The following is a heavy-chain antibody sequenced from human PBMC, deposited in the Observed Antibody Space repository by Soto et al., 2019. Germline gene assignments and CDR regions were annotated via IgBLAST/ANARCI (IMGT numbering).Heavy chain of an antibody. Sequence: EVQLVQSGRGLVQPGGSLRLSCVASGFTIYKNDMIWVRQAPGKGLEWVAHIHFDGSAYYADSVKGRFTISKDNSKNTLYFQMNSLRSEAPAVYYCAAYGPSSGDGYWGQGTLVTVSS. V-gene: IGHV3-66*01. J-gene: IGHJ4*02. CDR3: AAYGPSSGDGY. D-gene: IGHD4-17*01. CDR1: GFTIYKND. CDR2: IHFDGSA.